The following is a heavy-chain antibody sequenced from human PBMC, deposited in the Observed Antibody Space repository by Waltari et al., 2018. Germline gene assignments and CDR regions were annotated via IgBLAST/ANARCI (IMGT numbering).Heavy chain of an antibody. CDR1: GESFSGYF. J-gene: IGHJ4*01. V-gene: IGHV4-34*01. D-gene: IGHD2-21*01. CDR2: IHYDGST. CDR3: ARYGEVPPNYFFDF. Sequence: QVQLHQWGAGLLKPSETLSLTCAVPGESFSGYFWSWFRLPPGKGLGWLGAIHYDGSTNYKPSLKSRLSLSVDTTKKHFSLRLTSVTAADTGMYFCARYGEVPPNYFFDFWGQGIRVTVSS.